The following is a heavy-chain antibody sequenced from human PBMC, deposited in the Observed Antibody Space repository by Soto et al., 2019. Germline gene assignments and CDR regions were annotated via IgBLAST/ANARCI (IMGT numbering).Heavy chain of an antibody. CDR3: AKISTTSYFDF. J-gene: IGHJ4*02. V-gene: IGHV3-72*01. CDR1: GFTFSDHY. CDR2: IRRKANSYTT. Sequence: GGSLRLSCAASGFTFSDHYMDWVRQVPGKGLEWVGRIRRKANSYTTEYAASVKGRFTISRDDSKNSMYLQMNSLKTEDTAVYFCAKISTTSYFDFWGQGTLVTVSS. D-gene: IGHD4-17*01.